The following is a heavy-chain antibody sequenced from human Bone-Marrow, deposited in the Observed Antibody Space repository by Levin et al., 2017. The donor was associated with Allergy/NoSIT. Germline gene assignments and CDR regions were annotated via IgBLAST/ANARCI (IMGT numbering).Heavy chain of an antibody. CDR1: GYTFTAYF. D-gene: IGHD1-14*01. J-gene: IGHJ5*02. V-gene: IGHV1-2*02. Sequence: RGESLKISCKASGYTFTAYFIHWVRQAPGHGLEWMGWINPKSGGTHYAQKFQGRVTMTRDTSIGTASMEVRSLRSDDTAVYYCARMRVPDFNDPYYWFDPWGQGTLVTVAS. CDR2: INPKSGGT. CDR3: ARMRVPDFNDPYYWFDP.